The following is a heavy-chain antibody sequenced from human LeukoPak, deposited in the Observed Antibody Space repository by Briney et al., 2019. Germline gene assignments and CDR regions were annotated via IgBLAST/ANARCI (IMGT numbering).Heavy chain of an antibody. CDR1: GFGFSSFA. D-gene: IGHD5-12*01. Sequence: GGSLRLSCAASGFGFSSFAMSWVRQAPGKGLEWVSLIGWDGGTTDYADSVKGRFTISRDNSKNSLYLQMNSLRTEDTAFYYCTKDRYRYSGTSGYDYWGQGTLVTVSS. CDR2: IGWDGGTT. V-gene: IGHV3-43*01. CDR3: TKDRYRYSGTSGYDY. J-gene: IGHJ4*02.